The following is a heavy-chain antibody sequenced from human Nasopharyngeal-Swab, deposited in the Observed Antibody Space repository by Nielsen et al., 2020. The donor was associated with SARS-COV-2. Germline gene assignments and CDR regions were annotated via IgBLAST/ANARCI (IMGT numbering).Heavy chain of an antibody. CDR2: ISGSGGTI. J-gene: IGHJ4*02. Sequence: GGSLRLSCAASGFTFSDYYMSWIRKAPGKGREYISYISGSGGTIYYGDSMKGRFTISRDNAKNSLYLQINSLRAEDTAVYYCARDRANWDFDYWGQGTLVTVSS. V-gene: IGHV3-11*04. CDR3: ARDRANWDFDY. CDR1: GFTFSDYY. D-gene: IGHD7-27*01.